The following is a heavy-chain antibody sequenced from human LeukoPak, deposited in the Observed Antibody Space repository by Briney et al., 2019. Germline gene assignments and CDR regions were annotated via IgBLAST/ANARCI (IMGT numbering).Heavy chain of an antibody. CDR3: ATGRTLYSNYGLH. J-gene: IGHJ4*02. D-gene: IGHD4-11*01. V-gene: IGHV1-69*13. CDR1: GGTFSSYA. Sequence: GASVKVSCKASGGTFSSYAISWVRQAPGQGLEWMGGIIPIFGTANYAQKFQGRVTITADESTSTAYMELSSLRSEDTAVYYCATGRTLYSNYGLHWGQGTLVTVSS. CDR2: IIPIFGTA.